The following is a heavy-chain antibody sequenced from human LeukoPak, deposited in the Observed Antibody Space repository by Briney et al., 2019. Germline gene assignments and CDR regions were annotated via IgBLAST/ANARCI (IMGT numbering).Heavy chain of an antibody. D-gene: IGHD3-22*01. J-gene: IGHJ3*02. CDR1: GGSISSSSYY. V-gene: IGHV4-39*07. CDR3: AREILYYYDSSGYPDAFDI. Sequence: SETLSLTCTVSGGSISSSSYYWGWIRQPPGKGLEWIGGIYYSGSTYYNPSLKSRVTISVDTSKNQFSLKLSSVTAADTAVYYCAREILYYYDSSGYPDAFDIWGQGTMVTVSS. CDR2: IYYSGST.